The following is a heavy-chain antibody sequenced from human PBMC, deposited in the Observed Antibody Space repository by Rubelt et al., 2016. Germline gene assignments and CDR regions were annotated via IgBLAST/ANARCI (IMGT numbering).Heavy chain of an antibody. Sequence: QLQLQESGPGLVKPSETLSLTCTVSGGSISSSSYYWGWIRQPPGKGLEWIGSIYYSGSTYYNPSLKSRVTISVDTSKNQLSLKLSSVTAADTAVYYCARVLGYYDSSGYYSSGIDYWGQGTLVTVSS. D-gene: IGHD3-22*01. V-gene: IGHV4-39*07. J-gene: IGHJ4*02. CDR1: GGSISSSSYY. CDR3: ARVLGYYDSSGYYSSGIDY. CDR2: IYYSGST.